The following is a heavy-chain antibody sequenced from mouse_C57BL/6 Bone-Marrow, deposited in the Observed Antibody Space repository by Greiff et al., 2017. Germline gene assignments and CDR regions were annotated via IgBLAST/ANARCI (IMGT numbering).Heavy chain of an antibody. D-gene: IGHD3-3*01. CDR2: ISDGGSYT. J-gene: IGHJ4*01. Sequence: EVHLVESGGGLVKPGGSLKLSCAASGFTFSSYAMSWVRQTPEKRLEWVATISDGGSYTYYPDNVKGRFTISRDNAKNNLYLQMSHLKSEDTAMYYCARLGRLNYAMDYWGQGTSVTVSS. CDR1: GFTFSSYA. CDR3: ARLGRLNYAMDY. V-gene: IGHV5-4*01.